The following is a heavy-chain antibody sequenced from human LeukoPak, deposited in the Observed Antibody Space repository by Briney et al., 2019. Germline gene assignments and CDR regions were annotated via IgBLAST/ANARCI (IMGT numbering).Heavy chain of an antibody. Sequence: ASVKVSCKASGGTFSSYAISWVRQAPGQGLEWMGGIIPILPTPNYAQRFQGRVTITTDESTSTAYMELSSLRSEDTAVYYCASHPNHCSSTSCHLGYYYYYMDVWGKGTTVTVSS. CDR2: IIPILPTP. J-gene: IGHJ6*03. CDR3: ASHPNHCSSTSCHLGYYYYYMDV. CDR1: GGTFSSYA. D-gene: IGHD2-2*01. V-gene: IGHV1-69*05.